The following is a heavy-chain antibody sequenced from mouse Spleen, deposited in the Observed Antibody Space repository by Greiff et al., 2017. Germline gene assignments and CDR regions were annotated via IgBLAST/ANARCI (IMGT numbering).Heavy chain of an antibody. Sequence: EVMLVESGGGLVKPGGSLKLSCAASGFTFSSYAMSWVRQTPEKRLEWVATISSGGSYTYYPDSVKGRFTISRDNAKNTLYLQMSSLRSEDTAMYYCARPYDYDGMDYWGQGTSVTVPS. CDR3: ARPYDYDGMDY. J-gene: IGHJ4*01. CDR2: ISSGGSYT. CDR1: GFTFSSYA. V-gene: IGHV5-9-1*01. D-gene: IGHD6-5*01.